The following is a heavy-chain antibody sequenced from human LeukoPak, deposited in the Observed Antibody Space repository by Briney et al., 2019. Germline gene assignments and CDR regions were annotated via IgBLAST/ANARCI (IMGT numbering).Heavy chain of an antibody. J-gene: IGHJ3*02. CDR2: IYYSGST. D-gene: IGHD3-3*01. CDR3: ARLEPNFGVVMAFDI. Sequence: SETLSLTCTVSGGSISSYYWSWIRQPPGKGLEWIGYIYYSGSTNYNPSLKSRVTISVDTSKNQFSLKLSSVTAADTAVYYCARLEPNFGVVMAFDIWGQGTMVTVSS. V-gene: IGHV4-59*01. CDR1: GGSISSYY.